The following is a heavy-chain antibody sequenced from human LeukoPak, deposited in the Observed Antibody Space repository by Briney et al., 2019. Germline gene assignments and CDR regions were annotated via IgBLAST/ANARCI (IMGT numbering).Heavy chain of an antibody. J-gene: IGHJ6*02. Sequence: ASVKVSCKASGYTFTSYDINWVRQATGQGLEWMGWMNPNSGNTGYAQKFQGRVTMTRNTSISTAYMELSSLRSEDTAVYYCARGAPYYYGMDVWGQGTTVIVSS. V-gene: IGHV1-8*01. CDR2: MNPNSGNT. CDR3: ARGAPYYYGMDV. CDR1: GYTFTSYD.